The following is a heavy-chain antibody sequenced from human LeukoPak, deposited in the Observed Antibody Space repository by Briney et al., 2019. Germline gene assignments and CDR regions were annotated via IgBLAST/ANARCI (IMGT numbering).Heavy chain of an antibody. V-gene: IGHV3-48*03. CDR2: ISSSGSTI. CDR3: ARDRFYGSGSYAHFDY. CDR1: GFTFSSYE. D-gene: IGHD3-10*01. J-gene: IGHJ4*02. Sequence: PGGSLRLSCAASGFTFSSYEMNWVRQAPGKGLEWVSYISSSGSTIYYADSVKGRFTISRDNAKNSLYLQMNSLRVEDTAVYYCARDRFYGSGSYAHFDYWGQGTLVTVSS.